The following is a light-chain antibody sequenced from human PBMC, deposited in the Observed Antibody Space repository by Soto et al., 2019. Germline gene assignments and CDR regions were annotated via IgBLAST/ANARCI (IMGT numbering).Light chain of an antibody. V-gene: IGLV1-44*01. J-gene: IGLJ1*01. CDR2: SNN. Sequence: QSVLTQPPSASGTPGQRVTISCSVGTSNIGSNTVNWYQQLPGTAPKLLIYSNNQRPSGVPDRFSGSKSGTSASLAISGLQSEDEADYYCVAWDDSLDNYVFGTGTKVTVL. CDR3: VAWDDSLDNYV. CDR1: TSNIGSNT.